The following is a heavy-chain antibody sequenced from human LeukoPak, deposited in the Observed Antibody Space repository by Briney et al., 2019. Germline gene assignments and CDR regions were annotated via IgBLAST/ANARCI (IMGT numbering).Heavy chain of an antibody. V-gene: IGHV3-21*01. Sequence: GGSLRLSCAASGFTFSSYSMNWVRQAPGKGLEWVSSISSSSSYIYYADSVKGRFTISRDNAKNSLYLQMNSLRAEDTAVYYCASHSSGSYYGPFDYWGQGTLVTVSS. CDR1: GFTFSSYS. CDR2: ISSSSSYI. CDR3: ASHSSGSYYGPFDY. J-gene: IGHJ4*02. D-gene: IGHD1-26*01.